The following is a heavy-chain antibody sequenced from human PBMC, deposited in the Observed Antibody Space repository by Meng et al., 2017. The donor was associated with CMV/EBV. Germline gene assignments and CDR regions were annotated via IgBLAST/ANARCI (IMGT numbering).Heavy chain of an antibody. CDR2: VSSSSIYI. CDR1: GFSFSAYS. J-gene: IGHJ4*02. CDR3: ATLALMLYLDN. D-gene: IGHD3-16*01. V-gene: IGHV3-21*04. Sequence: GESLKISCAASGFSFSAYSMNWVRQAPGKGLEWVSAVSSSSIYIYHADSVKGRFTISRDNSKNTLYLQMNSLKAEDTAVYYCATLALMLYLDNWGQGTLVTVSS.